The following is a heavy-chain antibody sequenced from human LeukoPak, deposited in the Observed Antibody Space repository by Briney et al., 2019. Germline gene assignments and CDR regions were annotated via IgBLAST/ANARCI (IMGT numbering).Heavy chain of an antibody. Sequence: PGGSLRLSCAASGFTFSSYGMHWVRQAPGKGLEWVAVISYDGSNKYYADSVKGRFTISRDNSKNTLYLQMNSLRAEDTAVYYCAKVNTYYYGSGALDYWGQGTLVTVSS. J-gene: IGHJ4*02. CDR3: AKVNTYYYGSGALDY. V-gene: IGHV3-30*18. CDR2: ISYDGSNK. D-gene: IGHD3-10*01. CDR1: GFTFSSYG.